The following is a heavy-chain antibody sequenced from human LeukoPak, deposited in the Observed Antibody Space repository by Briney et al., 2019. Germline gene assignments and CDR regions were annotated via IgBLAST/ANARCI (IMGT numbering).Heavy chain of an antibody. Sequence: GGSLRLSCAASGFSFRNHVMHWVRQAPGKGLEWVALIWFDGSDIDYADSVKGRFTISRDTPKNTLYLQMNSLRVEDTAVYYCARGPNWGFDYWGQGTLVTVSS. CDR2: IWFDGSDI. J-gene: IGHJ4*02. D-gene: IGHD7-27*01. CDR1: GFSFRNHV. V-gene: IGHV3-33*01. CDR3: ARGPNWGFDY.